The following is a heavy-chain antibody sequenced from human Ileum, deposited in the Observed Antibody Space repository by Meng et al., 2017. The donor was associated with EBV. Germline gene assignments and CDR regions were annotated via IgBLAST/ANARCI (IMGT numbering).Heavy chain of an antibody. CDR3: ARGAYRGTVTTPCGN. J-gene: IGHJ4*02. CDR2: INAGNGNT. Sequence: HAQHVAAGGGVKQPRASVKVYFNASGYTVTSYAMHWVRQAPGKRLEWMGWINAGNGNTKYSQKFQGRVTITRDTSASTAYMELSSLRSEDTAVYYCARGAYRGTVTTPCGNWGQGTLVTVSS. V-gene: IGHV1-3*01. CDR1: GYTVTSYA. D-gene: IGHD4-17*01.